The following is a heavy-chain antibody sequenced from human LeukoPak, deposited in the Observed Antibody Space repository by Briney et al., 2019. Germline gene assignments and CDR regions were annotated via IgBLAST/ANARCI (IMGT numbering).Heavy chain of an antibody. D-gene: IGHD2-2*01. CDR1: GFRFDRDW. Sequence: PGGSLRLSCAASGFRFDRDWMTWVRQAPGKGLEWVASIKEDGSEKYYVDSVKGRFTISRDNAKSSVFLQMNSLRAEDTAVYYCARVGGHCTSTSCPPPDYWGQGTLVTVSS. CDR2: IKEDGSEK. CDR3: ARVGGHCTSTSCPPPDY. V-gene: IGHV3-7*02. J-gene: IGHJ4*02.